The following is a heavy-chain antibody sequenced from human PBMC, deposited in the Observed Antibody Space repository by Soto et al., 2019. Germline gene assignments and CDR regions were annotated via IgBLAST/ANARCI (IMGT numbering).Heavy chain of an antibody. Sequence: SGPTLVNPTQTLTLTCTFSGFSLSTSGVGVGWIRQPPGKALEWLAFIYWDDDKRYSPSLRSRLTITKDTSNNLVVLLMTNMDPVDTATYFCSHRVPGSSTGWDTVIFDYWGQGALVTVSS. CDR3: SHRVPGSSTGWDTVIFDY. CDR2: IYWDDDK. D-gene: IGHD6-19*01. V-gene: IGHV2-5*02. J-gene: IGHJ4*02. CDR1: GFSLSTSGVG.